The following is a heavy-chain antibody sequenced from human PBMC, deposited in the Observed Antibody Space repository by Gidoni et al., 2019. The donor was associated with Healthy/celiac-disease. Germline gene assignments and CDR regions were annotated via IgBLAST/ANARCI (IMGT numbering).Heavy chain of an antibody. CDR2: IYYSGST. J-gene: IGHJ5*02. V-gene: IGHV4-31*03. CDR1: GGSISSGGYY. CDR3: ARGGEPYYDILTGSNWFDP. Sequence: QVQLQESGPGLVKPSQTLSLTCTVSGGSISSGGYYWSWIRQHPGKGLEWIGYIYYSGSTYHNPSLKSRVTISVDTSKNQFSLKLSSVTAADTAFYYCARGGEPYYDILTGSNWFDPWGQGTLFPFSS. D-gene: IGHD3-9*01.